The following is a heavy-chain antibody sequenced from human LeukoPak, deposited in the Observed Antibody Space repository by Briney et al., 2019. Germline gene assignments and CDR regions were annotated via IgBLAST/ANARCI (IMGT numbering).Heavy chain of an antibody. CDR1: GGSISSSDYY. D-gene: IGHD4-23*01. Sequence: SETLSLTCTVSGGSISSSDYYWGWIRQPPGKGLEWIGSIYYSVTTYYNPSLKSRVTISVDTSKNQFSLKLNSVTAADTAVYYCARDRLRWPKIDYWGQGTLVTVSS. CDR2: IYYSVTT. J-gene: IGHJ4*02. CDR3: ARDRLRWPKIDY. V-gene: IGHV4-39*07.